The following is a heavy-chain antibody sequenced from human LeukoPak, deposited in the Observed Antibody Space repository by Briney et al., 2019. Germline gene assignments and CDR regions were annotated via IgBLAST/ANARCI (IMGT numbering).Heavy chain of an antibody. D-gene: IGHD3-10*01. V-gene: IGHV3-21*01. CDR1: GFTFSSYS. Sequence: PGGSLRLSCAASGFTFSSYSMNWVRQAPGKELEWVSSSSSSSSYIYYADSVKGRFTISRDNAKNSLYLQMNSLRAEDTAVYYCARADTPLLWFGELRQYYFDYWGQGTLVTVSS. J-gene: IGHJ4*02. CDR3: ARADTPLLWFGELRQYYFDY. CDR2: SSSSSSYI.